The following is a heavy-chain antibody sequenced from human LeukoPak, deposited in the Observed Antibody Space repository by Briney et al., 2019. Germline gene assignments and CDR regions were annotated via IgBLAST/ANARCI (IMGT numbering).Heavy chain of an antibody. CDR2: ISFDGSVD. D-gene: IGHD2-2*01. CDR3: AKIPAAFYYYMDV. Sequence: GGSLRLSCAASRFTFSSYGMHWVRQAPGKGLEWVAVISFDGSVDYYADSVKGRFTISRDNSKNTLYLQMNSLRAEDTAVYYCAKIPAAFYYYMDVWGKGTTVTISS. J-gene: IGHJ6*03. V-gene: IGHV3-30*18. CDR1: RFTFSSYG.